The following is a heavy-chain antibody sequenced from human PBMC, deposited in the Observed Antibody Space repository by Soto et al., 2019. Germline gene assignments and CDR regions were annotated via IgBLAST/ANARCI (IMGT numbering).Heavy chain of an antibody. J-gene: IGHJ4*02. V-gene: IGHV3-9*01. CDR2: ISWNSGSI. CDR3: AKAKLDYGDEHHFDY. Sequence: EVQLVESGGGLVQPGRSLRLSCAASGFTFDDYAMHWVRQAPGKGLEWVSGISWNSGSIGYADSVKGRFTISRDNAKNSLYLQMNSLRAEDTALYYCAKAKLDYGDEHHFDYWGQGTLVTVSS. D-gene: IGHD4-17*01. CDR1: GFTFDDYA.